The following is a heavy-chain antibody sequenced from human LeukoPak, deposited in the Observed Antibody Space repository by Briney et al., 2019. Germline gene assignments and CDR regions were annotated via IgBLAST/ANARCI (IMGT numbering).Heavy chain of an antibody. CDR3: ARTAVAGTTGNWFDP. CDR2: IIPIFGTA. D-gene: IGHD6-19*01. V-gene: IGHV1-69*13. Sequence: SVKVSCKASRGTFSSYAISWVRQAPGQGLEWMGGIIPIFGTANYAQKFQGRVTITADESTSTAYMELSSLRSEDTAVYYCARTAVAGTTGNWFDPWGQGTLVTVSS. J-gene: IGHJ5*02. CDR1: RGTFSSYA.